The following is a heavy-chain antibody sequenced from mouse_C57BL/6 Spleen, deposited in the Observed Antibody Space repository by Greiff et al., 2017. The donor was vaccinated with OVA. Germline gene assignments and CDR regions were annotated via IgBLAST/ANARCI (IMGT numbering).Heavy chain of an antibody. Sequence: QVQLQQSGPELVKPGASVKISCKASGYAFSSSWMNWVKQRPGKGLEWIGRIYPGDGDTNYNGKFKGKATLTSDKSSSTAYMQLSSLTSEDSAVYFWGRGCGSGYEDGFAYWGQGTLVTVSA. CDR3: GRGCGSGYEDGFAY. CDR2: IYPGDGDT. CDR1: GYAFSSSW. V-gene: IGHV1-82*01. D-gene: IGHD3-2*02. J-gene: IGHJ3*01.